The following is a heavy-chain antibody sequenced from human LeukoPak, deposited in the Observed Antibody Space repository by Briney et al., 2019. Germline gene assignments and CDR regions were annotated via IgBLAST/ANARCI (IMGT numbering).Heavy chain of an antibody. J-gene: IGHJ2*01. CDR3: ARHVWYFDL. CDR2: IHSTGSS. Sequence: SETLSLTCTVSGGSIRRYSWSWIRQSPGKGLEWLGYIHSTGSSNYNPSLKSRVTISLDPSKNQFSLNLESVTAADTAVYYCARHVWYFDLWGRGTLVTVSS. V-gene: IGHV4-59*08. CDR1: GGSIRRYS.